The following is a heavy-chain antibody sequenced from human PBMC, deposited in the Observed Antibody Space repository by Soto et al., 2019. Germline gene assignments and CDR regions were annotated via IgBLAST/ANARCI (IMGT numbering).Heavy chain of an antibody. V-gene: IGHV3-53*01. J-gene: IGHJ6*04. D-gene: IGHD3-10*01. CDR2: IYSGGST. CDR3: ARDLYYYGSGSYDYYGMDV. CDR1: GFTVSSNY. Sequence: GVSLRLSCAASGFTVSSNYMSCVRQAPGKGLEWVSVIYSGGSTYYADSVKGRFTISRDNSKNTLYLQMNSLRAEDTAVYYCARDLYYYGSGSYDYYGMDVWGEGTKVTVSS.